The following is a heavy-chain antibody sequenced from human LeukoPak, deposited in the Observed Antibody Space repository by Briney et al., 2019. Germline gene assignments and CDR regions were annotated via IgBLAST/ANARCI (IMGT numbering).Heavy chain of an antibody. J-gene: IGHJ4*02. CDR2: IYHSGGT. D-gene: IGHD3-16*02. CDR1: GYSISSGYY. CDR3: ARHAYDYVWGSYRQYYFDY. Sequence: SETLSLTCAVSGYSISSGYYWGWIRQPPGKGLEWIGSIYHSGGTYYNPSLKSRVTISVDTSKNQFSLKLSSVTAAGTAVYYCARHAYDYVWGSYRQYYFDYWGQGTLVTVSS. V-gene: IGHV4-38-2*01.